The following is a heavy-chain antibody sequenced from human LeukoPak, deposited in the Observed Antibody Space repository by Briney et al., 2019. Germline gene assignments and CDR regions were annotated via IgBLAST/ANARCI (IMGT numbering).Heavy chain of an antibody. J-gene: IGHJ4*02. CDR2: IVVGSGNT. V-gene: IGHV1-58*02. Sequence: ASVKVSCKASGFTFTSSAMQWVRQARGQRLEWIGWIVVGSGNTNYAQKFQERVTITRDMSTSTAYMELSSLRSEDTAVYYCARDPTVTTRDWGQGTLVTVSS. D-gene: IGHD4-4*01. CDR1: GFTFTSSA. CDR3: ARDPTVTTRD.